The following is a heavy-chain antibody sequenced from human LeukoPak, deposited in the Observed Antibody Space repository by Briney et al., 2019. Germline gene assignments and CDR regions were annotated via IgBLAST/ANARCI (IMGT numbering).Heavy chain of an antibody. CDR1: GFTFSSYS. J-gene: IGHJ4*02. CDR2: IRSSGSPT. Sequence: GGSLRLSCAASGFTFSSYSMNWVRQAPGKGLEWVSYIRSSGSPTYYADSVKGRFTIPRDNAKNSLYLQMNSLRDEDTAVYYCVRDPDALDFWGQGTPVTVSS. V-gene: IGHV3-48*02. CDR3: VRDPDALDF.